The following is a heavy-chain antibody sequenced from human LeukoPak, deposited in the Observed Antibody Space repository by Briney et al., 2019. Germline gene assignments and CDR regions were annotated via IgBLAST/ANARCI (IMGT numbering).Heavy chain of an antibody. V-gene: IGHV1-2*06. CDR2: INPNSGGT. J-gene: IGHJ4*02. CDR3: ARRLYDILTGYPYYFDY. Sequence: ASVKVSCKASGYTFTGYYMHWVRQAPGQGLEWMGRINPNSGGTNYAQKFQGRVTMTRDTSISTAYMELSRLRSEDTAVYYCARRLYDILTGYPYYFDYWGQGTLVTVSS. D-gene: IGHD3-9*01. CDR1: GYTFTGYY.